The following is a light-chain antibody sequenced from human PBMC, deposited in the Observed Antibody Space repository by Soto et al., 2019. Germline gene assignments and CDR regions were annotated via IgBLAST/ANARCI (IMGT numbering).Light chain of an antibody. V-gene: IGLV2-14*01. J-gene: IGLJ3*02. Sequence: QSALTQPASVSGSPGQSITISCTGTSSDVGGYNYLSWYQHHPGKAPKVMIYEVSNRPSGVSSRFSGSKSGNTASLTISGLQSDDQPHYYFPSYTSSGTPVFGGGTKLTVL. CDR1: SSDVGGYNY. CDR3: PSYTSSGTPV. CDR2: EVS.